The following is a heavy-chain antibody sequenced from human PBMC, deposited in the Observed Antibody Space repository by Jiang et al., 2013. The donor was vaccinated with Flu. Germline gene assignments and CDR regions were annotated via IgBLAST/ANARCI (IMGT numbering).Heavy chain of an antibody. D-gene: IGHD5-12*01. J-gene: IGHJ4*02. CDR1: GFTFSSSW. Sequence: GLVQPGGSLRLSCAASGFTFSSSWMSWVRQAPGKGLEWVANIKQDGSEKYYVDSLKGRFTISRDNAKNSLYLQTNSLRAEDTAVYYCARVGLSGYDPFDYWGQGTLVTVSS. V-gene: IGHV3-7*03. CDR2: IKQDGSEK. CDR3: ARVGLSGYDPFDY.